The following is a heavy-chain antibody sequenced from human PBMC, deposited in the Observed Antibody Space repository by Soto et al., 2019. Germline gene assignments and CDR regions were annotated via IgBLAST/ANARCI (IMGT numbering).Heavy chain of an antibody. Sequence: EVQLVESGGGLVQPGGSLTLSCAASGFTFGDFWMNWVRQAPGKGLEWVANIKEDGSEKYFLDSVKGRFTISRDNAKNPLYLQINSLRAEDTGVYYCARDLGRTAAGYYYYDAMDVWGQGTTVTVSS. CDR1: GFTFGDFW. J-gene: IGHJ6*02. CDR3: ARDLGRTAAGYYYYDAMDV. CDR2: IKEDGSEK. V-gene: IGHV3-7*01. D-gene: IGHD2-2*01.